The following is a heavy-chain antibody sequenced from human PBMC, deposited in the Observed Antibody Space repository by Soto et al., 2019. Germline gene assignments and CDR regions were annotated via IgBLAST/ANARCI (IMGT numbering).Heavy chain of an antibody. D-gene: IGHD3-22*01. CDR2: IKQEGSEK. CDR1: GVTFSTHW. J-gene: IGHJ4*02. Sequence: SQRLPSAAAGVTFSTHWMSWVRQTPGKRLEWGSNIKQEGSEKYYVDSVKGRFTISRDNAKNSLYLQMNSLRAEDSAVYYCARDPSSGYYNPEPIDYWGQGTLVTVS. V-gene: IGHV3-7*01. CDR3: ARDPSSGYYNPEPIDY.